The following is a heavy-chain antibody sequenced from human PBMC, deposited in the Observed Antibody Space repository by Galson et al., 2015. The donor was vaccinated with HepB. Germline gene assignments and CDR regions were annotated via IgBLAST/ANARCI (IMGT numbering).Heavy chain of an antibody. CDR2: ISYDGKDK. V-gene: IGHV3-30*03. J-gene: IGHJ5*02. Sequence: SLRLSCAGSDFTFNSYTMHWVRQAPGKGLEWVAVISYDGKDKYYVDSVKGRFTISRDSAKNTLYLQMNSLRYEDTAVYYCATGDTYYGSGNFSPFSSWGQGALVTVSS. CDR1: DFTFNSYT. CDR3: ATGDTYYGSGNFSPFSS. D-gene: IGHD3-10*01.